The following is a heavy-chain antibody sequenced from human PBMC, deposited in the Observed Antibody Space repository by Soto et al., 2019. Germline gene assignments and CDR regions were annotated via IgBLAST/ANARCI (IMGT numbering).Heavy chain of an antibody. CDR1: GYTFTSYA. CDR2: INAGNGNT. D-gene: IGHD3-22*01. V-gene: IGHV1-3*01. J-gene: IGHJ4*02. Sequence: QVQLVQSGAEVKKPGASVKVSCKASGYTFTSYAMHWVRQAPGQRLGWMGWINAGNGNTKYSQKCQGRVTMTRDTSASTAYMELSSLRSEDTAVYYCARDGGEDYYDSSGLLGYWGQGTLVTVSS. CDR3: ARDGGEDYYDSSGLLGY.